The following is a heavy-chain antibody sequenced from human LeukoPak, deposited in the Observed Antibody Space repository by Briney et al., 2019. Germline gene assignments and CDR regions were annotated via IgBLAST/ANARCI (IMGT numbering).Heavy chain of an antibody. Sequence: PGRSLRLPCAASGFTFSSYDMHWVRQAPGKGLEWVAAISYDGTNTYYTDSAKGRFTISRDNSKNTLYLQMDSLRGEDTAVYSCARGRYTGYESGYFDYRGQGILVTVSS. J-gene: IGHJ4*02. CDR1: GFTFSSYD. D-gene: IGHD5-12*01. CDR3: ARGRYTGYESGYFDY. CDR2: ISYDGTNT. V-gene: IGHV3-30*03.